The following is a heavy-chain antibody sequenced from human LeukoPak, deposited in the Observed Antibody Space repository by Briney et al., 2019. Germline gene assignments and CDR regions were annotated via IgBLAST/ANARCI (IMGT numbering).Heavy chain of an antibody. CDR1: GFTFSNYD. Sequence: GGSLRLSCAASGFTFSNYDMHWVRQATGKGLEWVSGIGTTGDTYYPAAVKGRFTISRENAKNSLYLQMNSLRAGDTAVYYCARGDILTDYSFDPGGQETLVIVSS. D-gene: IGHD3-9*01. J-gene: IGHJ5*02. V-gene: IGHV3-13*04. CDR2: IGTTGDT. CDR3: ARGDILTDYSFDP.